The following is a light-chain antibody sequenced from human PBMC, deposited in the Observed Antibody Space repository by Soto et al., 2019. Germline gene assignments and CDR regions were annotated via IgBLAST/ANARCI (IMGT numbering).Light chain of an antibody. CDR1: QSVLYSSNNRDY. V-gene: IGKV4-1*01. CDR3: QQYHSAPWT. J-gene: IGKJ1*01. Sequence: DIVMTQSPDSLAVSLGERATLSCKSSQSVLYSSNNRDYLAWYQQNPGQPPKVLIYWASTRESGVPDRFIGSGSGTDFTLTISSLQAEDVAVYYCQQYHSAPWTFGQGTKVEIK. CDR2: WAS.